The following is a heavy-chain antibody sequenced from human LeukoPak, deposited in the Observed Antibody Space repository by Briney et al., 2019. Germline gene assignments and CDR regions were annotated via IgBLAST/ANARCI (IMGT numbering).Heavy chain of an antibody. CDR3: ARDGYTSGRGFDL. CDR1: GGSFSDYC. V-gene: IGHV4-34*01. J-gene: IGHJ5*02. D-gene: IGHD5-18*01. CDR2: ISHSGNT. Sequence: KPSETLSLTCSVYGGSFSDYCWNWIRQSPGMGLQWIGEISHSGNTNYNPFPESRLTMSVDTSKNQFSLNLNSVTAADTGVYYCARDGYTSGRGFDLWGQGTLVTVSS.